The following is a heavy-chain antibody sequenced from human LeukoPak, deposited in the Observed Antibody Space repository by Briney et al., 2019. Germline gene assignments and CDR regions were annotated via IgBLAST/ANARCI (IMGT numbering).Heavy chain of an antibody. CDR2: IYYSGST. D-gene: IGHD3-10*01. V-gene: IGHV4-39*07. J-gene: IGHJ6*03. CDR3: ARDLRYYGSGSYNYYYYMDV. CDR1: GGSISSSSYY. Sequence: SETLSLTCTVSGGSISSSSYYWGWIRQPPGKGLEWIGSIYYSGSTNYNPSLKSRVTISVDTSKNQFSLKQSSVTAADTAVYYCARDLRYYGSGSYNYYYYMDVWGKGTTVTVSS.